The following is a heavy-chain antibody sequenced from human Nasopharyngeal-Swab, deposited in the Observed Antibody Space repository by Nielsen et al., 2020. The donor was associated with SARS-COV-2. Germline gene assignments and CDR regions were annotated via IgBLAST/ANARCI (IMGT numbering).Heavy chain of an antibody. CDR2: ISWKSGSI. Sequence: SLKISCAASGFTFDDYAMHWVRQAQGKGLEWVSGISWKSGSIGYADSVKGRFTISRDNAKNSLYLQMNSLRAEDTALYYCAKENPAVAGQGAFDYWGQGTLVTVSS. V-gene: IGHV3-9*01. D-gene: IGHD6-19*01. J-gene: IGHJ4*02. CDR1: GFTFDDYA. CDR3: AKENPAVAGQGAFDY.